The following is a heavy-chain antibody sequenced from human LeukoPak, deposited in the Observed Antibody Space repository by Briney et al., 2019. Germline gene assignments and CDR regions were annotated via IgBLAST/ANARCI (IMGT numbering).Heavy chain of an antibody. J-gene: IGHJ5*02. CDR1: GFTFSSYA. V-gene: IGHV3-23*01. Sequence: GGSLRLSCAASGFTFSSYAMSWVRQAPGKGLEWVSAISGSGGSTYYVDSVKGRFTISRDNSKNTLYLQMNSLRAEDTAVYYCAKDGQYYDILTGYHLNWFDPWGQGTLVTVSS. CDR3: AKDGQYYDILTGYHLNWFDP. D-gene: IGHD3-9*01. CDR2: ISGSGGST.